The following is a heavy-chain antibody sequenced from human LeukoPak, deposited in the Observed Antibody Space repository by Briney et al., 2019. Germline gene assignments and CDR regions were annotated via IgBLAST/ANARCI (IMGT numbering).Heavy chain of an antibody. V-gene: IGHV3-23*01. Sequence: GGSLRLSCAASEFTFSSYAMSWVRQAPGKGLEWVSAISASGGSTYYADSVKGRFTISRDDSKNTLYLQMNGLRAEDTAVYYCAKEKETGYCSTTSCYGGHWGQGTLVTVSS. J-gene: IGHJ4*02. CDR2: ISASGGST. CDR3: AKEKETGYCSTTSCYGGH. CDR1: EFTFSSYA. D-gene: IGHD2-2*01.